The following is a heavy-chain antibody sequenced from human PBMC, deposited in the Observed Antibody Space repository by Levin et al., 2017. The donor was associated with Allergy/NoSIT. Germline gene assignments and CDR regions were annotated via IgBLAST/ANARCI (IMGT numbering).Heavy chain of an antibody. D-gene: IGHD5-18*01. CDR1: GYTFTGYY. J-gene: IGHJ4*02. Sequence: WASVKVSCKASGYTFTGYYMHWVRQAPGQGLEWMGWINPNSGGTNYAQKFQGRVTMTRDTSISTAYMELSRLRSDDTAVYYCARDTLGYSYGLYDYWGQGTLVTVSS. V-gene: IGHV1-2*02. CDR3: ARDTLGYSYGLYDY. CDR2: INPNSGGT.